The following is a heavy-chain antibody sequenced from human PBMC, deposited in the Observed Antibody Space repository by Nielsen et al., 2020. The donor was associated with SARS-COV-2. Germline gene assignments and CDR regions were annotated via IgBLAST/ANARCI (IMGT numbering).Heavy chain of an antibody. CDR3: AREGGYGAFDI. CDR1: GFTFSSYE. D-gene: IGHD5-12*01. CDR2: ISSSGSTI. J-gene: IGHJ3*02. V-gene: IGHV3-48*03. Sequence: GGSLRLSCAASGFTFSSYEMNWVRQAPGKGLEWVSYISSSGSTIYYADSVKGRFTISRDNAKNSLYLQMNSLRAEDTAVYYCAREGGYGAFDIWGQGTMVTVSS.